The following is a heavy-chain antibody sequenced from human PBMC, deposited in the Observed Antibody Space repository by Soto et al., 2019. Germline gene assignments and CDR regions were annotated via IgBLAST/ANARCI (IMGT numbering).Heavy chain of an antibody. D-gene: IGHD6-13*01. CDR2: IIPIFGTA. V-gene: IGHV1-69*13. J-gene: IGHJ5*02. CDR3: AAAAAGTFLIGFDWFDP. Sequence: GASVKVSCKASGGTFSSYAISWVRQAPGQGLEWMGGIIPIFGTANYAQKFQGRVTITADESTSTAYMELSSLRSEDTAVYYCAAAAAGTFLIGFDWFDPWGQGTLVTVSS. CDR1: GGTFSSYA.